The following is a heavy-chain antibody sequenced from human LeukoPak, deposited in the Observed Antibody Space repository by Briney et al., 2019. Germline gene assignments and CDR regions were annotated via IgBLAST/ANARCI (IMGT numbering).Heavy chain of an antibody. J-gene: IGHJ6*04. CDR3: ARLPGYCSGRSCYRMDV. D-gene: IGHD2-15*01. CDR1: GYSFTSYW. Sequence: GESLRISCKGSGYSFTSYWISWVRQMPGKGLEWMGWIDPSDSYTNYSPSFQGHVTISADKSISTAYLQWSSLKASDTAMYYCARLPGYCSGRSCYRMDVWGKGTTVTVSS. V-gene: IGHV5-10-1*01. CDR2: IDPSDSYT.